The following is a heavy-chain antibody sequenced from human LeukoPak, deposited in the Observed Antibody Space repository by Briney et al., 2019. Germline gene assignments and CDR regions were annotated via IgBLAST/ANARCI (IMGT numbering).Heavy chain of an antibody. V-gene: IGHV1-2*02. CDR1: GYTFTGYY. J-gene: IGHJ5*02. Sequence: ASVKVSCKASGYTFTGYYMHWVRQAPGQGLEWMGWINPNSGGTNYAQKFQGRVTMTRDTSISTAYMELSRLRSDDTAVYYCARDRGSGVIIPSNWFDPWGQGTLVTVSS. CDR2: INPNSGGT. CDR3: ARDRGSGVIIPSNWFDP. D-gene: IGHD3-3*01.